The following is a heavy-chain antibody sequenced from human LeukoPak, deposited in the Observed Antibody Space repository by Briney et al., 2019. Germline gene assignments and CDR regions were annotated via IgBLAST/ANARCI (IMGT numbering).Heavy chain of an antibody. CDR1: GFTFSTHW. CDR2: MNTEGSST. V-gene: IGHV3-74*01. Sequence: GGSLRLSCAASGFTFSTHWMHWVRQAPGKGLVWVSRMNTEGSSTAYAGSVKGRFTISRDNAKNTLYLQMNSLRAEDTAVYYCARTAYYYDSSGYDDAFGIWGQGTMVTVSS. J-gene: IGHJ3*02. CDR3: ARTAYYYDSSGYDDAFGI. D-gene: IGHD3-22*01.